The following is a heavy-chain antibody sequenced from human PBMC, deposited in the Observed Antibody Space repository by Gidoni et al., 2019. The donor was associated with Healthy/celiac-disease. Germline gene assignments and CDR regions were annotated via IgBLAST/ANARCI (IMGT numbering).Heavy chain of an antibody. D-gene: IGHD5-18*01. CDR3: ARDAAHARGYSYGS. V-gene: IGHV3-33*01. CDR2: IWYDGSNK. J-gene: IGHJ5*02. Sequence: QVQLVESGGGVVQPGRSLRLSCAASGFTFSSYGMHWVRQAPGKGLEWVAVIWYDGSNKYYADSVKGRFTISRDNSKNTLYLQMNSLRAEDTAVYYCARDAAHARGYSYGSWGQGTLVTVSS. CDR1: GFTFSSYG.